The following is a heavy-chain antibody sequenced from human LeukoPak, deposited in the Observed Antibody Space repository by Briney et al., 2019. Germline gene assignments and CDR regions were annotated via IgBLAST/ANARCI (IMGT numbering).Heavy chain of an antibody. J-gene: IGHJ4*02. CDR3: ESLAGYCSSARCYGRYAADFDY. Sequence: ASVKVSCKASGYTFTSYYMHWVRQAPGQGLEWMGIINPSGGSTSYAQQFQGSVTMTRERSTSTVYMELSSLRSEETAVYYCESLAGYCSSARCYGRYAADFDYWGQGTLVTVSS. CDR1: GYTFTSYY. CDR2: INPSGGST. V-gene: IGHV1-46*01. D-gene: IGHD2-2*01.